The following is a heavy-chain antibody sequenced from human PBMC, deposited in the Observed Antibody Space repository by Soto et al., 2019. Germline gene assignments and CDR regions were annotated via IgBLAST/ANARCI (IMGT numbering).Heavy chain of an antibody. CDR3: ARLKASSGYIFDY. J-gene: IGHJ4*02. CDR2: IYYSGST. D-gene: IGHD3-22*01. V-gene: IGHV4-59*01. CDR1: GGSISSYY. Sequence: KPSETLSLTCTVSGGSISSYYWSWIRQPPGKGLEWIGYIYYSGSTNYNPSLKSRVTISVDTSKNQFSLKLSSVTAADTAVYYCARLKASSGYIFDYWGQGTLVTVSS.